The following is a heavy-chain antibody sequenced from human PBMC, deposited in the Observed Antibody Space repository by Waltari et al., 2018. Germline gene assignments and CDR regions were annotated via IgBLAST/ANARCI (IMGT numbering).Heavy chain of an antibody. J-gene: IGHJ4*02. CDR2: IKKDGSEK. CDR1: GFTFSSYW. CDR3: ARDWGSGYSY. D-gene: IGHD3-22*01. V-gene: IGHV3-7*01. Sequence: EVQMVESGGGLVQPGGSLRLSCAASGFTFSSYWMTWVRQAPGKGREWVAKIKKDGSEKDYVDSVKGRFTISRDNAKKLLYLQMNSLRAEDTAVYYCARDWGSGYSYWGQGTLVTVSS.